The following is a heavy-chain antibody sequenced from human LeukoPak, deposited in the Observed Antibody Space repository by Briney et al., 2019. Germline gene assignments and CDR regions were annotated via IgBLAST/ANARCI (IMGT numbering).Heavy chain of an antibody. D-gene: IGHD5/OR15-5a*01. J-gene: IGHJ6*02. CDR1: GYTFTSYG. CDR3: ARDVYLGRGYYYYGMDV. V-gene: IGHV1-18*01. CDR2: ISAYNGNT. Sequence: GASVKVSCKASGYTFTSYGISWVRQAPGQGLEWMGWISAYNGNTNYAQKLQGRVTMTTDTSTSTAYMELRSLRSDDTAVYYCARDVYLGRGYYYYGMDVWGQGTTVTVSS.